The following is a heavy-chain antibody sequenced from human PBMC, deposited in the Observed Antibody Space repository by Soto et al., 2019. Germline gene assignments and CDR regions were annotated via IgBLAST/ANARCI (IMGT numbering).Heavy chain of an antibody. CDR1: GFTVSSKY. D-gene: IGHD6-19*01. J-gene: IGHJ4*02. V-gene: IGHV3-53*01. CDR2: IYGGGTT. Sequence: EVQLVESGGGLIQPGGSLRLSCAASGFTVSSKYMTWVRQAPGKGLEWVSVIYGGGTTYYADSVKGRFTISMDNSKNTLYLQMNSLRADDTAVYYCVQTTGWPGFDFCGQGTLVTVSS. CDR3: VQTTGWPGFDF.